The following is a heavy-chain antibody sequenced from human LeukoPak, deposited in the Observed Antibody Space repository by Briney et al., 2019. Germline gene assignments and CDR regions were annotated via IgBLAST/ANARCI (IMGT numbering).Heavy chain of an antibody. CDR2: INHRGTT. Sequence: SETLSLTCAVYGDSFSGYYWSWIRQPPGKGLEWIAEINHRGTTHYNPSLKSRVNISADTSKNQFSLHLDSVTAAGTAVYYCARSWAGMYYPFYYFDYWGQGTLVSVSS. D-gene: IGHD1-26*01. J-gene: IGHJ4*02. CDR1: GDSFSGYY. CDR3: ARSWAGMYYPFYYFDY. V-gene: IGHV4-34*01.